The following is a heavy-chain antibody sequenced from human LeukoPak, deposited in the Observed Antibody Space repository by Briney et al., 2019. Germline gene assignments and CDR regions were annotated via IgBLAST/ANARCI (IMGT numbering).Heavy chain of an antibody. V-gene: IGHV1-2*03. CDR3: ARDKIGSLYYMDV. CDR2: INPNSGGT. D-gene: IGHD3-10*01. J-gene: IGHJ6*03. Sequence: GASVKVSCKASGYTFTGYYMHWVQQAPGQGLEWMGWINPNSGGTNYAQKFQGRVTMTRDTSISTAYMELSRLRSDDTAVYYCARDKIGSLYYMDVWGKGTTVTISS. CDR1: GYTFTGYY.